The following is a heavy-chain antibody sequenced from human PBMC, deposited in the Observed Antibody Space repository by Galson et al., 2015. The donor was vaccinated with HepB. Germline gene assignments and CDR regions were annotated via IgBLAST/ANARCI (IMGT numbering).Heavy chain of an antibody. Sequence: SVKVSCKASGYSFTDYAVHWVRQAPGQRLEWMGWINPGNGNTKYSQRFQGRVTITRDTSASTAYLELTRLTSEDTALYYCASERNSGDPSFVYWGQGTLVTVSS. CDR1: GYSFTDYA. D-gene: IGHD4-17*01. J-gene: IGHJ4*02. V-gene: IGHV1-3*01. CDR3: ASERNSGDPSFVY. CDR2: INPGNGNT.